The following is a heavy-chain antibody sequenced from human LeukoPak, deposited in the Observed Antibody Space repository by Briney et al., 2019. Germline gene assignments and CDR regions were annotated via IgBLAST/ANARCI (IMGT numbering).Heavy chain of an antibody. CDR3: ARVVPDYDFWSGYYGGFGDY. Sequence: VQPGRSLRLSCAASGFTFSSYGMPWVRQAPGKGLEWVAVIWYDGSNKYYADSVKGRFTISRDNSKNTLYLQMNSLRAEDTAVYYCARVVPDYDFWSGYYGGFGDYWGQGTLVTVSS. CDR2: IWYDGSNK. D-gene: IGHD3-3*01. V-gene: IGHV3-33*01. CDR1: GFTFSSYG. J-gene: IGHJ4*02.